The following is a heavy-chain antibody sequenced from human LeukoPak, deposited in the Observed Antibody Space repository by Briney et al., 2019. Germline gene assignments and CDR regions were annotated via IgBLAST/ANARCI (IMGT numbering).Heavy chain of an antibody. Sequence: PGGSLRLSCAASGFTFSSYSMNWVRQAPGKGLEWVSYISSSSSTIYYADSVKGRFTISRDNAKSSVYLQMNRLSAEDTAIYYCARDPCGSTSCYLKSWGQGTLVTVSS. CDR2: ISSSSSTI. V-gene: IGHV3-48*04. J-gene: IGHJ5*02. D-gene: IGHD2-2*01. CDR1: GFTFSSYS. CDR3: ARDPCGSTSCYLKS.